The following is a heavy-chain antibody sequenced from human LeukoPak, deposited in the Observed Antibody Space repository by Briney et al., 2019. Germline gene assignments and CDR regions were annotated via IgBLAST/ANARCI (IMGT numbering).Heavy chain of an antibody. CDR1: GYSFTSYW. J-gene: IGHJ4*02. CDR3: ASLDSYHCSSTSCPMYFDY. V-gene: IGHV5-51*01. Sequence: LGESLKISCKGSGYSFTSYWIGWVRQMPGKGLEWMGIIYPGDSDTRYSPSFQGQVTISADKSISTAYLQWSSLKASDTAMYYCASLDSYHCSSTSCPMYFDYWGQGTLVTVSS. CDR2: IYPGDSDT. D-gene: IGHD2-2*01.